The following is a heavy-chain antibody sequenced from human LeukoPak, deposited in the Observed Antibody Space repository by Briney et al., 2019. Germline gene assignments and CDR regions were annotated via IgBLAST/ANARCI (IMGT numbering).Heavy chain of an antibody. J-gene: IGHJ6*02. Sequence: PGGSLRLSCAASGFTFSSYAMHWVRQAPGKGLEWVAVISYDGSNKYYADSVKGRFTISRDNSKNTLYLQMNSLRAEDTVVYYCARDSYGMDVRGQGTTVTVSS. CDR3: ARDSYGMDV. CDR2: ISYDGSNK. CDR1: GFTFSSYA. V-gene: IGHV3-30-3*01.